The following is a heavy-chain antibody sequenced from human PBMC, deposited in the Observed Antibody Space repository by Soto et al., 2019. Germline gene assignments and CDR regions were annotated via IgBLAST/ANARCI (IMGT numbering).Heavy chain of an antibody. Sequence: GGSLRLSCAASGFTFDDYAMHWVRQAPGKGLEWVSGISWNSGSIGYADSVKGRFTISRDNAKNSLYLQMNSLRAEDTALYYCAKDIGHDYIWGSYLDYWGQGTLVTVSS. CDR2: ISWNSGSI. J-gene: IGHJ4*02. CDR1: GFTFDDYA. CDR3: AKDIGHDYIWGSYLDY. V-gene: IGHV3-9*01. D-gene: IGHD3-16*01.